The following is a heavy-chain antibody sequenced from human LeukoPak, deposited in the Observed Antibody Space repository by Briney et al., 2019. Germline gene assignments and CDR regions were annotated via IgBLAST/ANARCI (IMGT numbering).Heavy chain of an antibody. Sequence: PSQTLSLTCTVSGGSISSGGYYWSWIRQHPGKGLEWIGYIYYSGSTYYNPSLKSRVTISVDTSKNQFSLKLSSVTAADTAVYYCARGLTTYHYYYYGMDVWGQGTTVTVSS. CDR3: ARGLTTYHYYYYGMDV. V-gene: IGHV4-31*03. D-gene: IGHD3-22*01. CDR1: GGSISSGGYY. J-gene: IGHJ6*02. CDR2: IYYSGST.